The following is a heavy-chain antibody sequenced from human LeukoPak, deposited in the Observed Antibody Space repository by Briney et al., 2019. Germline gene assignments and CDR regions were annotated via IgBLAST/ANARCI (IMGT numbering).Heavy chain of an antibody. V-gene: IGHV3-23*01. D-gene: IGHD2-15*01. CDR1: GFTFSSYA. J-gene: IGHJ6*02. CDR2: ISGSGGST. CDR3: AKARYCSGGSCQYYYYGMDV. Sequence: GGSLRLSCAASGFTFSSYAMSWVRQAPGKGLEWVSAISGSGGSTYYADSVKGRFTISRDNSKNTLYLQMNSLRAEDTAVYYCAKARYCSGGSCQYYYYGMDVWGQGTTDTVSS.